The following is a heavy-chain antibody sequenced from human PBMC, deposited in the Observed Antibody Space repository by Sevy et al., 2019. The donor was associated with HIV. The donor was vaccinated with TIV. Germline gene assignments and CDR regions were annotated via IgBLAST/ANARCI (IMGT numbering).Heavy chain of an antibody. Sequence: ETLSLTCSVSGGSISRSSYDWGWIRQPPGKGLEWIGSMYFSGRTSYNPSLKSRITISVDTSKNQFSLKLTSVTVADTAVYYCARQGGIVDRAFDFWGQGTLVTVSS. CDR1: GGSISRSSYD. CDR3: ARQGGIVDRAFDF. CDR2: MYFSGRT. J-gene: IGHJ4*02. V-gene: IGHV4-39*01. D-gene: IGHD2-21*01.